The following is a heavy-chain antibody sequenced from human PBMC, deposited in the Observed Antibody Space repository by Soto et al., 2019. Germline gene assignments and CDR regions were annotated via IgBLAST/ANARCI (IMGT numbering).Heavy chain of an antibody. CDR2: IFYSGST. D-gene: IGHD3-3*01. CDR1: RGSISRGGYY. CDR3: ATNHFGVVIGVYHYYGMDV. V-gene: IGHV4-31*03. Sequence: SETLSLTCTVSRGSISRGGYYWSWIRQHPGQGLEWIGYIFYSGSTYYNPSLKSRVIISMDTSKNQFSLKLTSVTAADTAVYYCATNHFGVVIGVYHYYGMDVPGQATTVTVAS. J-gene: IGHJ6*02.